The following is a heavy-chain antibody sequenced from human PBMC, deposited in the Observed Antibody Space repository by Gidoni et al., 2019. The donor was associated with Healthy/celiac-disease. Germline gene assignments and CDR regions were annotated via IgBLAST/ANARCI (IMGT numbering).Heavy chain of an antibody. J-gene: IGHJ6*03. CDR3: ARDLQYYDFSNGGNYYYYYYMDV. CDR2: IIPIFGTA. Sequence: QVQLVQSGAEVKKPGSSVKVSCKASGGTFSSYAIRWVRQAPGQGLEWMGGIIPIFGTANYAQKFQGRVTFTADKSTSTAYMELSSLRSEDTAVYYCARDLQYYDFSNGGNYYYYYYMDVWGKGTTVTVSS. D-gene: IGHD3-3*01. V-gene: IGHV1-69*06. CDR1: GGTFSSYA.